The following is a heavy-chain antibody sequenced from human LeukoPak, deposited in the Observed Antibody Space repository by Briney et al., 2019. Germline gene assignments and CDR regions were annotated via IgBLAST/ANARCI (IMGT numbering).Heavy chain of an antibody. D-gene: IGHD3-22*01. V-gene: IGHV4-31*03. CDR2: IYYSGST. J-gene: IGHJ5*02. Sequence: PSETLSLTCTVSGGSISSGGYYWSWIRQHPGKGLEWIGYIYYSGSTYYNPSLKSRVTISVDTSKNQFSLKLSSVTAADTAVYYCARGILXXXWFDPWGQGTLVTVSS. CDR1: GGSISSGGYY. CDR3: ARGILXXXWFDP.